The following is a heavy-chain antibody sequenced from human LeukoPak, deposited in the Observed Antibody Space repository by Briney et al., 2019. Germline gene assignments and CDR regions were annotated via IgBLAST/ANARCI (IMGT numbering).Heavy chain of an antibody. CDR2: ISCRGGST. CDR3: AKELGQGFWSEYYYYYYGMDV. CDR1: GFTFSSYA. D-gene: IGHD3-3*01. J-gene: IGHJ6*02. Sequence: GGSLRLSCAASGFTFSSYAMSWVRQAPGKGVEGVSAISCRGGSTYYADSVKGRFTISRDNSKNTLYLQMNSLRAEDTAVYYCAKELGQGFWSEYYYYYYGMDVWGQGTTVTVSS. V-gene: IGHV3-23*01.